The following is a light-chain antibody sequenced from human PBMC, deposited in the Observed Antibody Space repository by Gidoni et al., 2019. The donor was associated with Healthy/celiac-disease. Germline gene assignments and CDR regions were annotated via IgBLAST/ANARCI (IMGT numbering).Light chain of an antibody. V-gene: IGKV1-5*03. CDR3: QQYNSYSPTT. CDR1: QSISSW. CDR2: KAS. Sequence: DIQMTQSPSTLSASVGDRVTITCRASQSISSWLAWYQQKPGKAPKLLIYKASSLESGVPSRFSGSGSGTEFTLTISSLQPDDFATYYCQQYNSYSPTTFXXXTKVEIK. J-gene: IGKJ1*01.